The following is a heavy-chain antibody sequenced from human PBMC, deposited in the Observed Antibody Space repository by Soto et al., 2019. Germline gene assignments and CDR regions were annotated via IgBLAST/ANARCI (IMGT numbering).Heavy chain of an antibody. CDR1: GFTFSSYA. CDR3: ARDLVSGGYGMDV. Sequence: VGSLRLSCAASGFTFSSYAMHWVRQAPGKGLEWVAVISYDGSNKYCADSVKGRFTISRDNSKNTLYLQMNSLRAEDTAVYYCARDLVSGGYGMDVWDQGTTVTVSS. CDR2: ISYDGSNK. J-gene: IGHJ6*02. D-gene: IGHD1-1*01. V-gene: IGHV3-30-3*01.